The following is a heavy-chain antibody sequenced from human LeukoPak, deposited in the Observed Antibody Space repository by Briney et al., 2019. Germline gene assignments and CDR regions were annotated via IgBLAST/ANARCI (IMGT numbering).Heavy chain of an antibody. V-gene: IGHV3-15*01. CDR2: IKRKTDGGTT. Sequence: GGALRLSCAASGFTFSNARMSWLRQAPGKGLEGVGRIKRKTDGGTTDYAAPVKGRFTIPRDDSKNTLYLQMNSLNTEDTAVYYCTTDRPQGYWGQGTLVTVSS. CDR1: GFTFSNAR. CDR3: TTDRPQGY. D-gene: IGHD6-6*01. J-gene: IGHJ4*02.